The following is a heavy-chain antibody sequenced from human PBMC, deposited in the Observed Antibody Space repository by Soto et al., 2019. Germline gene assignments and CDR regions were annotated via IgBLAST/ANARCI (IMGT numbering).Heavy chain of an antibody. J-gene: IGHJ6*02. V-gene: IGHV1-69*13. CDR3: ARSRYDYVWGSYRTQNYYYYGMDV. Sequence: SVKVSCKASGGTFSSYAISWVRQAPGQGLEWMGGIIPIFGTANYAQKFQGRVTITADESTSTAYMELSSLRSEDTAVYYCARSRYDYVWGSYRTQNYYYYGMDVWGQGTTVTVSS. CDR2: IIPIFGTA. D-gene: IGHD3-16*02. CDR1: GGTFSSYA.